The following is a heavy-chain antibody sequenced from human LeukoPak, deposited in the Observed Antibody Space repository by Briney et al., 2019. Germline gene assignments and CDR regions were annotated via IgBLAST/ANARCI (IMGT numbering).Heavy chain of an antibody. CDR2: INHSGST. D-gene: IGHD3-16*01. J-gene: IGHJ5*02. CDR3: ARLRRLPGGADYHLGEDRGNNWFDP. Sequence: KASETLSLTCAVYGGSFSGYYWSWIRQPPGKGLEWIGEINHSGSTNYNPSLKSRVTISVDTSKNQFSLRLSSVTAADTAVYYCARLRRLPGGADYHLGEDRGNNWFDPWGQGTLVIVSS. V-gene: IGHV4-34*01. CDR1: GGSFSGYY.